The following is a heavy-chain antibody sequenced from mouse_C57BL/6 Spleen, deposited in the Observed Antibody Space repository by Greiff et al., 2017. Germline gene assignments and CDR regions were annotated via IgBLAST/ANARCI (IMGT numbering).Heavy chain of an antibody. Sequence: VQLQQSGAELVRPGASVTLSCKASGYTFTDYEMHWVKQTPVHGLEWIGAIDPETGGTAYNQKFKGKAILTADKSSSTAYMELRSLTSEDSAVYYCTRPTAQAAWFAYWGQGTLVTVSA. CDR2: IDPETGGT. D-gene: IGHD3-2*02. J-gene: IGHJ3*01. CDR1: GYTFTDYE. V-gene: IGHV1-15*01. CDR3: TRPTAQAAWFAY.